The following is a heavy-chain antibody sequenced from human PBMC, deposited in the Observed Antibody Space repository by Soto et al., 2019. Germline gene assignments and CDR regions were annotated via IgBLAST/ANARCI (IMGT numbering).Heavy chain of an antibody. CDR1: GGSNSSYY. CDR2: IYTSGIT. V-gene: IGHV4-4*07. Sequence: PSETLSLTCTVSGGSNSSYYWRWIRQPAGKGLEWIGRIYTSGITCYNPSLKSRVTMSVDTSKNQFSLKLSSVTAADTAVYYCARDIYLGSSSSRWFGPWGQGTLVTVSS. CDR3: ARDIYLGSSSSRWFGP. J-gene: IGHJ5*02. D-gene: IGHD6-6*01.